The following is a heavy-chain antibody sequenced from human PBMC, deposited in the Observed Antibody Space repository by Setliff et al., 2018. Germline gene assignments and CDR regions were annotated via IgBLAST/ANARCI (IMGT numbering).Heavy chain of an antibody. CDR3: AREGVDTRSSTDYRYYMDL. Sequence: ASVKVSCKASGYTFTSYGVSWVRQAPGQGLEWMGWISAYNGNINYAQKFQGRVTMTTDTYTSTANMELRSLRSDDTAVYYCAREGVDTRSSTDYRYYMDLWGKGTTVTVSS. CDR2: ISAYNGNI. CDR1: GYTFTSYG. J-gene: IGHJ6*03. D-gene: IGHD5-18*01. V-gene: IGHV1-18*01.